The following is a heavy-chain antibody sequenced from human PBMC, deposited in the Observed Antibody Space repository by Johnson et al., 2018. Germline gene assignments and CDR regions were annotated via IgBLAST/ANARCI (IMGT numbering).Heavy chain of an antibody. J-gene: IGHJ3*02. CDR2: ISWNSGSI. Sequence: EVQLVESGGGLVKPGGSLRLSCAASGLTFSSYAMSWVRQAPGKGLEWVSGISWNSGSIGYADSVKGRLTISRNTAKNSLYLQMNRLRGEDTALYYCAKDNGRLLFGTDAFDIWGRGTMVTVSS. CDR1: GLTFSSYA. V-gene: IGHV3-9*01. CDR3: AKDNGRLLFGTDAFDI. D-gene: IGHD5-12*01.